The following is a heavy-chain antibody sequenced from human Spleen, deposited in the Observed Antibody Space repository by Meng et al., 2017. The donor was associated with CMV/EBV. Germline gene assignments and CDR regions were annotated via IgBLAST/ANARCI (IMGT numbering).Heavy chain of an antibody. CDR1: GFSFSSHG. CDR2: IRYDESNK. J-gene: IGHJ6*02. CDR3: AKDRYDSSGWIGMDV. V-gene: IGHV3-30*02. Sequence: GESLKISCAASGFSFSSHGMHWVRQAPGKGLEWVAFIRYDESNKYYVDSVKGRFTISRDNSKKRLFLQMNSLRAEDTAVYYCAKDRYDSSGWIGMDVWGQGTTVTVSS. D-gene: IGHD3-22*01.